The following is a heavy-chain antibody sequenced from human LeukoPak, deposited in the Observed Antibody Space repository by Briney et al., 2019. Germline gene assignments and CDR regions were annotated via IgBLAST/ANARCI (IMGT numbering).Heavy chain of an antibody. CDR1: GGSISSSSYY. CDR3: ASGGNSFFGAFDI. J-gene: IGHJ3*02. CDR2: IYYSGST. V-gene: IGHV4-39*01. Sequence: SETLSLTCTVSGGSISSSSYYWGWIRQPPGKGPEWIGSIYYSGSTYSNPSLKRRVTISVDTSKTQFSLKLSSVTAADTAVYYCASGGNSFFGAFDIWGQGTMVTVSS. D-gene: IGHD4-23*01.